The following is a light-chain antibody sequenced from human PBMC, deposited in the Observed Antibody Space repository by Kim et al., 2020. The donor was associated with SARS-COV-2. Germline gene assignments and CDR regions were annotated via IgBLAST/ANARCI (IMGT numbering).Light chain of an antibody. CDR2: GRN. J-gene: IGLJ2*01. V-gene: IGLV3-19*01. CDR1: SLRSYY. CDR3: QSRDSGGNVV. Sequence: SSELTQDPAVSVALGQTITCQGDSLRSYYATWYQQKPRQAPVLVIYGRNSRPSGVPDRYSRSTSGNTASLTISGAQAEDEADFYCQSRDSGGNVVFGGGTQLTVL.